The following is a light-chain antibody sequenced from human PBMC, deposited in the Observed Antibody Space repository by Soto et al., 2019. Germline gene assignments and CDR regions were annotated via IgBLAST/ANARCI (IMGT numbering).Light chain of an antibody. Sequence: QPVLTQPPSVSAAPGQKVTIPCSGGSSNIGNNYVSWYQQLPGTAPKLLIYDNNKRPSGIPDRFSGSKSGTSATLGITGLQTGDEADYYCGTWDSSLSAGVFGGGTKVTVL. CDR1: SSNIGNNY. V-gene: IGLV1-51*01. CDR3: GTWDSSLSAGV. CDR2: DNN. J-gene: IGLJ2*01.